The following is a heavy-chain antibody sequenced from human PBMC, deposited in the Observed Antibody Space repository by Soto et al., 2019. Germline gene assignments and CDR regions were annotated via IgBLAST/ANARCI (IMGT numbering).Heavy chain of an antibody. J-gene: IGHJ5*02. CDR2: ISRSSSYI. Sequence: EVQLVESGGGLVKPGGSLRLSCAASGFTFSNYSMNWVRQAPGKGLEWVSSISRSSSYIYYADSVKGRFTISRDNAKNSLYLQMNSLRAEDTAVYYWASIHSGDYGWFDPWGQGTLVTVSS. CDR3: ASIHSGDYGWFDP. D-gene: IGHD4-17*01. CDR1: GFTFSNYS. V-gene: IGHV3-21*01.